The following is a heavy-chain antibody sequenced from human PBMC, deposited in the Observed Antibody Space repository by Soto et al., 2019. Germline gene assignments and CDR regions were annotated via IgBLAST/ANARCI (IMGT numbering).Heavy chain of an antibody. CDR1: GGSITNYY. CDR2: IQYNGYS. J-gene: IGHJ6*02. D-gene: IGHD3-10*01. Sequence: SETLSLTCTVSGGSITNYYCSWFRQPPGKGLEWIGYIQYNGYSAYNLSLKRRVTMSMDTSKTQFSLMLESVTATDTAVYYCARHGFGSLHGLVDVRGQGTTVTVSS. CDR3: ARHGFGSLHGLVDV. V-gene: IGHV4-59*08.